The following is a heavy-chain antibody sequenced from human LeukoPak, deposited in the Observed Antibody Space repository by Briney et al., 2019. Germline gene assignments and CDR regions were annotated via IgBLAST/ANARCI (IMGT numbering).Heavy chain of an antibody. D-gene: IGHD3-22*01. CDR3: ARDNYYDSSGYLDY. Sequence: PGGSLRLSCAASGFTFSSYAMHWVRQAPGKGLEWEAVISFDGSNKYFADSVKGRFIISRDNSKNTLYLQMNSLRPEDTAVYYCARDNYYDSSGYLDYWGQGTLVTVSS. V-gene: IGHV3-30-3*01. CDR2: ISFDGSNK. CDR1: GFTFSSYA. J-gene: IGHJ4*02.